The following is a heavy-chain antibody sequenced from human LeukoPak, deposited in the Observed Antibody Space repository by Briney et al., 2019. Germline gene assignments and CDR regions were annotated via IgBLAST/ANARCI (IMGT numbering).Heavy chain of an antibody. CDR3: ARAGQQWLLVY. J-gene: IGHJ4*02. D-gene: IGHD6-19*01. V-gene: IGHV4-59*01. Sequence: SETLSLTCTVSGVTIRGYYWSWLRQPPGKGLEWIGYIYYSGSTNYNPSLKSRVTLSVGTSKNQFPLRLSSVPAADTPAYYCARAGQQWLLVYWAQGTLVTVSS. CDR1: GVTIRGYY. CDR2: IYYSGST.